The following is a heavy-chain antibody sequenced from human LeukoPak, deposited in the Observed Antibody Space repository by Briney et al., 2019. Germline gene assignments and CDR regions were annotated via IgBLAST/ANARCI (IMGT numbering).Heavy chain of an antibody. CDR3: ARDQVGVGASYFDY. CDR2: IYYSGST. CDR1: GGSISSYY. Sequence: SETLSLTCTVSGGSISSYYWSWIRQPPGKGLEWIGYIYYSGSTNYNPSLKSRVTISVDTSKNQFSLKLSSVTAADTAVYYCARDQVGVGASYFDYWGQGTLVTVSS. J-gene: IGHJ4*02. D-gene: IGHD1-26*01. V-gene: IGHV4-59*01.